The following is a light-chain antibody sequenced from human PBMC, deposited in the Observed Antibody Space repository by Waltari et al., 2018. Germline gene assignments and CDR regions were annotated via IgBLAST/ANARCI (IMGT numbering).Light chain of an antibody. J-gene: IGLJ2*01. CDR1: NIGSKS. Sequence: SYVLTQPPSGSVAPGKTARITCGGNNIGSKSVHWYQQKPGQAPVLVVYDDRDRPSGIPERFSGSTSGNTATLTISRVEAGDEADYSCQVWDRSSDHVVFGGGTKLTVL. CDR3: QVWDRSSDHVV. V-gene: IGLV3-21*03. CDR2: DDR.